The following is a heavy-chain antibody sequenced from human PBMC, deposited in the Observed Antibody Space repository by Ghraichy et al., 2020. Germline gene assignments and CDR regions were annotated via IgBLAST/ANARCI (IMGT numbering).Heavy chain of an antibody. CDR2: ISGSGGST. J-gene: IGHJ6*02. CDR1: GFTFSSYA. V-gene: IGHV3-23*01. D-gene: IGHD3-10*01. CDR3: AKDRGSGSHYYYYYGMDV. Sequence: GESLRLSCAASGFTFSSYAMSWVRQAPGKGLEWVSAISGSGGSTYYADSVKGRFTISRDNSKNTLYLQMNSLRAEDTAVYYCAKDRGSGSHYYYYYGMDVWGQGTTVTVSS.